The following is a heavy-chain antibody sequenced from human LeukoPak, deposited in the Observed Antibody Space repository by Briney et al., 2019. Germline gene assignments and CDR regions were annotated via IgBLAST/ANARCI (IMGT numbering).Heavy chain of an antibody. CDR2: ISSSGSTI. CDR1: GFTLSSYE. J-gene: IGHJ3*02. CDR3: ARELELFAFDI. D-gene: IGHD1-7*01. V-gene: IGHV3-48*03. Sequence: GGSLRLSCAASGFTLSSYEMNSVRQAPGKGLKWVSYISSSGSTIYYADSVKGRFTISRDNAKNSLYLQMNSLRAEDTAVYYCARELELFAFDIWGQGTMVTVSS.